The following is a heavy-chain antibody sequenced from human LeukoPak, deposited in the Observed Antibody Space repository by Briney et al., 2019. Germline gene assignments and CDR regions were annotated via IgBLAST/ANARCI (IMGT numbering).Heavy chain of an antibody. D-gene: IGHD3-3*01. V-gene: IGHV4-59*01. Sequence: PSETLSLTCTVSGGSISSYYWSWIRQPPGKGLEWIGYIYYSGSTNYNPSLKSRVTIPVDTSKNQFSLKLSSVTAADTAVYYCARAARDTIFGVVTAFDPWGQGTLVTVSS. CDR2: IYYSGST. J-gene: IGHJ5*02. CDR1: GGSISSYY. CDR3: ARAARDTIFGVVTAFDP.